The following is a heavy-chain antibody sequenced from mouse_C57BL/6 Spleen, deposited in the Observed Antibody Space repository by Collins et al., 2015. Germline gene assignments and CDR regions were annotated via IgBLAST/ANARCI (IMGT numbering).Heavy chain of an antibody. CDR2: ISYDGSN. J-gene: IGHJ4*01. D-gene: IGHD1-1*01. CDR1: GYSITSGYY. Sequence: DVQLQESGPGLVKPSQSLSLTCSVTGYSITSGYYWNWIRQFPGNKLEWMGYISYDGSNNYNPSLKNRISITRDTSKNQFFLKLNSVTTEDTATYYCARTTVVAHYAMDYWGQGTSVTVSS. V-gene: IGHV3-6*01. CDR3: ARTTVVAHYAMDY.